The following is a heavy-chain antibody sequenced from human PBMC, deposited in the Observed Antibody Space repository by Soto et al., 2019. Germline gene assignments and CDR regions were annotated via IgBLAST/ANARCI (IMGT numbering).Heavy chain of an antibody. CDR2: ISYGGSNK. CDR1: GFTFSSYA. V-gene: IGHV3-30-3*01. Sequence: GGSLRLSCAASGFTFSSYAMHWVRQAPGKGLEWVAVISYGGSNKYYADSVKGRFTISRDNSKNTLYLQMNSLRAEDTAVYYCARDRTAMVTPLDYWGQGTLVTVSS. CDR3: ARDRTAMVTPLDY. J-gene: IGHJ4*02. D-gene: IGHD5-18*01.